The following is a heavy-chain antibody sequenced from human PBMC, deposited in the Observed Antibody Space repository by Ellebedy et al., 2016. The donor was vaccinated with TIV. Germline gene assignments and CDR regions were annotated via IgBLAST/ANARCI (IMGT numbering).Heavy chain of an antibody. Sequence: SVKVSXXASGGTFSSYAISWVRQAPGQGLEWMGGIIPIFGTANYAQKFQGRVTITADESTSTAYMELSSLRSEDTAVYYCARDPGTGTHSRFDYWGQGTLVTVSS. V-gene: IGHV1-69*13. CDR3: ARDPGTGTHSRFDY. D-gene: IGHD1-1*01. J-gene: IGHJ4*02. CDR2: IIPIFGTA. CDR1: GGTFSSYA.